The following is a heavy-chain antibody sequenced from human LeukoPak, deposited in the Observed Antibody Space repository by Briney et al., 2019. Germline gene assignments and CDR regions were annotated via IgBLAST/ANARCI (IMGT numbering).Heavy chain of an antibody. V-gene: IGHV4-61*01. CDR3: ARDQDDGSGSSFDY. Sequence: SETLSLTCTVSGGSVSSGSYYWSWIWQPPGKGLEWIGYIYYSGSTNYNPSLKSRVTISVDTSKNQFSLKLSSVTAADTAVYYCARDQDDGSGSSFDYWGQGTLVTVSS. J-gene: IGHJ4*02. D-gene: IGHD3-10*01. CDR1: GGSVSSGSYY. CDR2: IYYSGST.